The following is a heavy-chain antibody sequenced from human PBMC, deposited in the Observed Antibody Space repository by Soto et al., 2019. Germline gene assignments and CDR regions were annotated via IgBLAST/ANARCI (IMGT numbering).Heavy chain of an antibody. CDR3: VRAAKRYFDY. CDR1: GFSFSTYG. V-gene: IGHV3-23*01. J-gene: IGHJ4*02. Sequence: EMQLLESGGGLVQPGGSLRLSCVVSGFSFSTYGVTWVRQAPGKGLEWVCGVSGGSGVTHYTDSVKGRFTISGDDSKNTVYLQMHSLRGEDTAVYYCVRAAKRYFDYWGQGTLVTVSS. CDR2: VSGGSGVT.